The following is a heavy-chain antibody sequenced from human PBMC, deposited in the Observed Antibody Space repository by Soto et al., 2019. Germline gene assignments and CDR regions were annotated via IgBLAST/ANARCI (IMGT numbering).Heavy chain of an antibody. J-gene: IGHJ3*02. CDR2: IYYSGST. D-gene: IGHD3-3*01. V-gene: IGHV4-59*01. CDR1: GGSISSYY. Sequence: SETLSLTCTVSGGSISSYYWSRIRQPPGKGLEWIGYIYYSGSTNYNPSLKSRVTISVDTSKNQFSLKLSSVTAADTAVYYCARPYDFWSGYPDAFDIWGQGTMVTVSS. CDR3: ARPYDFWSGYPDAFDI.